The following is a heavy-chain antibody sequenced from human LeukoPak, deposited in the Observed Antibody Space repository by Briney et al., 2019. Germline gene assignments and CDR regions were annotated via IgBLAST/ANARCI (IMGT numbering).Heavy chain of an antibody. CDR3: ARVSPGRYYDSSGYPIDY. CDR2: IYYSGST. D-gene: IGHD3-22*01. Sequence: SETPSLTCTVSGGSISSYYWSWIRQPPGKGLEWIGYIYYSGSTNYNPSLKSRVTISVDTSKNQFSLKLSSVTAADTAVYYCARVSPGRYYDSSGYPIDYWGQGTLVTVSS. CDR1: GGSISSYY. V-gene: IGHV4-59*01. J-gene: IGHJ4*02.